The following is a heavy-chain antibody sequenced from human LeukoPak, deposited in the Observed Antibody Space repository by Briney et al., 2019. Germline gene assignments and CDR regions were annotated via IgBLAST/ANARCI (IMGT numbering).Heavy chain of an antibody. CDR1: GFTFSTYS. D-gene: IGHD3-22*01. J-gene: IGHJ4*02. CDR2: ISGSGGST. V-gene: IGHV3-23*01. Sequence: GGSLRLSCAASGFTFSTYSMSWVRQAPGKGLEWVSVISGSGGSTYYADSVKGRFTISRDNSRNTLYLQMNSLRVEDTAVYYCAKRGYDSSGYYGYFDYWGQGTLVTVSS. CDR3: AKRGYDSSGYYGYFDY.